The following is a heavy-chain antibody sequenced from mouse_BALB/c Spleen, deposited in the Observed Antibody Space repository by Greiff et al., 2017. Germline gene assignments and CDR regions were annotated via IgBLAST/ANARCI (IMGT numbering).Heavy chain of an antibody. V-gene: IGHV5-17*02. Sequence: EVQGVESGGGLVQPGGSRKLSCAASGFTFSSFGMHWVRQAPEKGLEWVAYISSGSSTIYYADTVKGRFTISRDNPKNTLFLQMTSLRSEDTAMYYCARGRYDYDFNYWGQGTTLIVSS. D-gene: IGHD2-4*01. CDR3: ARGRYDYDFNY. CDR2: ISSGSSTI. CDR1: GFTFSSFG. J-gene: IGHJ2*01.